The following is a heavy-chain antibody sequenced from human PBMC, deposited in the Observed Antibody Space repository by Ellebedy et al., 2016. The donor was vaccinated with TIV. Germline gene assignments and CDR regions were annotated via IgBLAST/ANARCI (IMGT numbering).Heavy chain of an antibody. CDR1: GFTFSSYD. Sequence: GESLKISCAAPGFTFSSYDMHWVRQGTGKGLEWVSAIGTAGDTYYPGSVKGRFTISRETAKNSLYLQITSLRAEDTAVYYCARVRFGDTAVDYWGQGTLVTVSS. V-gene: IGHV3-13*01. D-gene: IGHD2-21*01. J-gene: IGHJ4*03. CDR2: IGTAGDT. CDR3: ARVRFGDTAVDY.